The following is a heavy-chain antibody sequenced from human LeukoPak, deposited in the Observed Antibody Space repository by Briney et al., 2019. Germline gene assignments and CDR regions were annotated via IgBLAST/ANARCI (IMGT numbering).Heavy chain of an antibody. Sequence: GGSLRLSCAASGFTFDDYAMHWVRQAPGKGLEWVSGISWNSGSIGYADSVEGRFTISRDNAKNSLYLQMNSLRAEDTALYYCAKDSGRIVGAPSDYWGQGTLVTVSS. CDR3: AKDSGRIVGAPSDY. D-gene: IGHD1-26*01. J-gene: IGHJ4*02. CDR1: GFTFDDYA. CDR2: ISWNSGSI. V-gene: IGHV3-9*01.